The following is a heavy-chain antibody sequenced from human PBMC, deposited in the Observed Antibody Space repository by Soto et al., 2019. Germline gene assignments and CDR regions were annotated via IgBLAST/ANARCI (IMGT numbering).Heavy chain of an antibody. V-gene: IGHV3-23*01. CDR3: AKDRDDFWSGYLISRNGFDP. CDR1: GFIFRNYA. J-gene: IGHJ5*02. D-gene: IGHD3-3*01. Sequence: GGSLRLSCAASGFIFRNYAMSWVRQAPGKGLEWVSTISGSGGSTYYADSVKGRFTISRDNSKSTLYLQMSSLRAEDTAVYYCAKDRDDFWSGYLISRNGFDPWGQGTLVTGSS. CDR2: ISGSGGST.